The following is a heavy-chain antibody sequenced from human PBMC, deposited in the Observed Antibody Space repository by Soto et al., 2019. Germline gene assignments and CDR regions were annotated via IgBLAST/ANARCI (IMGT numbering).Heavy chain of an antibody. D-gene: IGHD3-10*01. CDR3: ARLGSSGFGELLPYYYYYGMDV. CDR1: GGSISSSSYY. V-gene: IGHV4-39*01. CDR2: IYYSGST. J-gene: IGHJ6*02. Sequence: SETLSPTCTVSGGSISSSSYYCGWIRQPPGKGLEWIGSIYYSGSTYYNPSLKSRVTISVDTSKNQFSLKLSSVTAADTAVYYCARLGSSGFGELLPYYYYYGMDVWGQGTTVT.